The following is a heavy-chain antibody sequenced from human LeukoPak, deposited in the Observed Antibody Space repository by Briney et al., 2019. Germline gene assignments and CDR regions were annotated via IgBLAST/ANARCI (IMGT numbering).Heavy chain of an antibody. V-gene: IGHV3-23*01. CDR2: ISSSGGST. CDR3: AKAGPRKDYEVDY. J-gene: IGHJ4*02. D-gene: IGHD4-17*01. CDR1: GFAFSNYA. Sequence: GGSLRLSCAASGFAFSNYAMSWVRQAPGKGLEWVSGISSSGGSTYYADSVKGRFTISRDNSKNTLYLQMNSLRAEDTAVYYCAKAGPRKDYEVDYWGQGTLVTVSS.